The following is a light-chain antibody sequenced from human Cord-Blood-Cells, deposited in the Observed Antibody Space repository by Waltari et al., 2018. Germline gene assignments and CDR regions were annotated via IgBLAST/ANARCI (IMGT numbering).Light chain of an antibody. CDR2: DGS. CDR1: SSDVGSYNL. Sequence: QSALTPPASVSGSPGQSITISFTGTSSDVGSYNLFSWYQQHPGKAPKLMIYDGSKRPSGFSNRFAGSKSGNTASLTISGLQAEDEADYYCCSYAGSSTLVFGGGTKLTVL. CDR3: CSYAGSSTLV. J-gene: IGLJ3*02. V-gene: IGLV2-23*01.